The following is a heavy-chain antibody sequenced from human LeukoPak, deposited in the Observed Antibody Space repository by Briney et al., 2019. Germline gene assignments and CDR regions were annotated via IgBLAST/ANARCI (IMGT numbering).Heavy chain of an antibody. Sequence: SETLSLTCAVYGGSFSGYYWSWIRQPPGKGLEWIGEINHSGSTNYNPSLKSRVTISVDTSKNQFSLKLSSVTAADTAVYYCARRGYYGSGSYYNVVVYYFDYWGQGTLVTVSS. V-gene: IGHV4-34*01. CDR2: INHSGST. CDR3: ARRGYYGSGSYYNVVVYYFDY. D-gene: IGHD3-10*01. J-gene: IGHJ4*02. CDR1: GGSFSGYY.